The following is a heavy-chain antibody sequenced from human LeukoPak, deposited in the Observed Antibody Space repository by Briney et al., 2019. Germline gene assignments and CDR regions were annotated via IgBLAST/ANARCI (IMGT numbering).Heavy chain of an antibody. CDR2: INPSGGST. CDR3: ARILVTMVRGVPVVLGYLDV. V-gene: IGHV1-46*01. CDR1: GYTFTSYY. J-gene: IGHJ6*03. Sequence: GASVKVSCKASGYTFTSYYMHWVRQAPGQGLEWMGIINPSGGSTSYAQKFQGRVTMTRDMSTSTVYMELSSLRSEDTAVYYCARILVTMVRGVPVVLGYLDVWGKGTTVTISS. D-gene: IGHD3-10*01.